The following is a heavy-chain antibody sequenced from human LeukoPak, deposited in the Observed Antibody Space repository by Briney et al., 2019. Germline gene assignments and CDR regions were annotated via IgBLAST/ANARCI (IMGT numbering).Heavy chain of an antibody. CDR1: GGSISSSSYY. J-gene: IGHJ5*02. CDR2: IYYSGST. CDR3: ARHLLSAAIFGVVHAGPFDP. Sequence: SSETLSLTCTVSGGSISSSSYYWGWIRQPPGKGLEWIGSIYYSGSTYYNPSLKSRVTISVDTSKNQFSLKLSSVTAADTAVYYCARHLLSAAIFGVVHAGPFDPWGQGTLVTVSS. V-gene: IGHV4-39*01. D-gene: IGHD3-3*01.